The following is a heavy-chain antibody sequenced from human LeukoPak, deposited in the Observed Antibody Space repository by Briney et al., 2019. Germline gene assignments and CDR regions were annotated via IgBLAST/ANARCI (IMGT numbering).Heavy chain of an antibody. CDR1: GFAFSSST. J-gene: IGHJ6*03. Sequence: PGGSLRLSCAASGFAFSSSTMNWVRQAPGKGLEWVSSISSSRTYIYYADSVKGRFTISRDNAKNSLYLQMNSLRAEDTAVYYCASVPLRYFDWSFPGYMDVWGKGTTVTVSS. CDR2: ISSSRTYI. V-gene: IGHV3-21*01. D-gene: IGHD3-9*01. CDR3: ASVPLRYFDWSFPGYMDV.